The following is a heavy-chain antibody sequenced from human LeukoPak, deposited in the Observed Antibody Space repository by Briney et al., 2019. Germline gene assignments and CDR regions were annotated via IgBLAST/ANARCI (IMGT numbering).Heavy chain of an antibody. CDR1: GFTFGDHA. Sequence: PGGSLRLSCTASGFTFGDHAMGWVRQAPGKGLEWVGFIRSKTYGKTTEYAASVKGRFTISRDDSKNIAYLQMNSLKTEDTAIYYCTRFVPYLDYWGQGTLVTVSS. CDR3: TRFVPYLDY. D-gene: IGHD3-16*01. J-gene: IGHJ4*02. CDR2: IRSKTYGKTT. V-gene: IGHV3-49*04.